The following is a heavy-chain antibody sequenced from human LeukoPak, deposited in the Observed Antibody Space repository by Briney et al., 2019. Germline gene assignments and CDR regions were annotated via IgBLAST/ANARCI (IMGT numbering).Heavy chain of an antibody. V-gene: IGHV3-53*01. CDR2: IYSGGST. CDR3: ARDRPSYGDYEYYYGMDV. J-gene: IGHJ6*02. Sequence: GGSLRLSCVASGFPFSDYSMSWVRQAPGKGLEWVSVIYSGGSTYYADSVKGRFIISRDNSKNTLYLQMNSLRAEDTALYYCARDRPSYGDYEYYYGMDVWGQGTTVTVSS. D-gene: IGHD4-17*01. CDR1: GFPFSDYS.